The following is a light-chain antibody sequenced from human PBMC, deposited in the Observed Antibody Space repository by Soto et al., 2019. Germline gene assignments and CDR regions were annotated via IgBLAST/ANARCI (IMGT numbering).Light chain of an antibody. Sequence: EIVLTQSPATLSLSPGERATLSCRASQSVSSYLAWYQQKPGQAPRLLMYDASNSATGIPARFSGSGSGTDFTLTISSLEPEDFAVYYCQQRSNWLTFGQGTRLEI. CDR3: QQRSNWLT. CDR1: QSVSSY. J-gene: IGKJ5*01. CDR2: DAS. V-gene: IGKV3-11*01.